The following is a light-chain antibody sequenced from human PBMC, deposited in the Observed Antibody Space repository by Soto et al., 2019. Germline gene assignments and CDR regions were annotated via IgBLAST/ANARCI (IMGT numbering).Light chain of an antibody. CDR2: RAS. Sequence: DIQMTQSPSTLSASVGDRVTITCRASQDIGTWLAWYQQKPEKAPKVLIYRASHLESGVPSRFSASGSRTEFSLTINCLQADDFATYYCQQYQSYSWTFGQGTKV. J-gene: IGKJ1*01. CDR1: QDIGTW. V-gene: IGKV1-5*03. CDR3: QQYQSYSWT.